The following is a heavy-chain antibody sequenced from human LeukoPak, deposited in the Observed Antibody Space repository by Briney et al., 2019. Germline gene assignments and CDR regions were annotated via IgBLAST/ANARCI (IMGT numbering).Heavy chain of an antibody. CDR1: GFTFSSYW. Sequence: QPGGSLRLSCAASGFTFSSYWMHWVRQAPGKGLEWVADIKGDGSKKYYADSVKGRFTISRDNAENSLYLQMNSLRAEDTAVYFCARDSPGGNNWGSEPTFDYWGQGTLVTVSP. CDR2: IKGDGSKK. V-gene: IGHV3-7*04. D-gene: IGHD1-1*01. J-gene: IGHJ4*02. CDR3: ARDSPGGNNWGSEPTFDY.